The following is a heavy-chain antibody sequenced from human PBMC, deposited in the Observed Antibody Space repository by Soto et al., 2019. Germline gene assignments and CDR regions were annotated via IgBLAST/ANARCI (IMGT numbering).Heavy chain of an antibody. CDR2: MSSDVDL. CDR1: GFTFTNHD. J-gene: IGHJ2*01. D-gene: IGHD2-8*01. Sequence: PGGSLRLSCAASGFTFTNHDIHWVRQAPGKGLEHVAGMSSDVDLSYGNPVKDRFTISRDNSKRTVYLQMGSLRAEDTAVYFCAREAPVYGVWYFDLWGRGTLVTVSS. CDR3: AREAPVYGVWYFDL. V-gene: IGHV3-64*01.